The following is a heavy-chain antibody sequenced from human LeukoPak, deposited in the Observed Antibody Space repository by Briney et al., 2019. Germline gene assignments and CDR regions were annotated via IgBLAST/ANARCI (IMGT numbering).Heavy chain of an antibody. J-gene: IGHJ4*02. D-gene: IGHD4-23*01. V-gene: IGHV4-59*01. Sequence: SETLSLTYTVSGGSISSYYWSWIRQPPGKGLEWIGYIYYSGPTNYNPSLKNRVTILVDTSKNQFSLKVRSVTAADTAVYYCARDRYGGNSGEFDYWGQGTLVTVPS. CDR3: ARDRYGGNSGEFDY. CDR2: IYYSGPT. CDR1: GGSISSYY.